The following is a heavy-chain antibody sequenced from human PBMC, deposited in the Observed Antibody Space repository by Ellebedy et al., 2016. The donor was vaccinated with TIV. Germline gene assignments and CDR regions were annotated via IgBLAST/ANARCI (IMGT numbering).Heavy chain of an antibody. CDR3: AREYQLLSGQNGFDP. Sequence: SETLSLTXPVSGGSVSSGSYYWSWIRQPPGKGLEWIGYIFYSGNTNYNPSLKSRVTISVDTSKNQFSLNLRSVTAADTAVYYCAREYQLLSGQNGFDPWGQGTLVTVSS. V-gene: IGHV4-61*01. J-gene: IGHJ5*02. D-gene: IGHD2-2*01. CDR1: GGSVSSGSYY. CDR2: IFYSGNT.